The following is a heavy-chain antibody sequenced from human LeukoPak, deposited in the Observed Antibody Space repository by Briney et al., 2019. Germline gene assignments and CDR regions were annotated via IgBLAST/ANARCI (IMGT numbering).Heavy chain of an antibody. CDR1: GYSFTSYW. Sequence: GESLKISCKGSGYSFTSYWIGWVRQMPGKGLEWMGIIYPGDSDTRYSPSFEGQVTISADKSISTAYLQWSSLKASDTAMYYCAVGIAAAGTYFDYWGQGTLVTVSS. V-gene: IGHV5-51*01. D-gene: IGHD6-13*01. CDR3: AVGIAAAGTYFDY. J-gene: IGHJ4*02. CDR2: IYPGDSDT.